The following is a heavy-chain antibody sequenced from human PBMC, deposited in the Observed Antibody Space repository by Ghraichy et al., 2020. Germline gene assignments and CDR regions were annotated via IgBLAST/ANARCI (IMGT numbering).Heavy chain of an antibody. J-gene: IGHJ4*02. CDR3: ARGGSSVGDY. CDR1: GFTFRSYW. V-gene: IGHV3-74*01. D-gene: IGHD6-6*01. Sequence: GESLNISCAASGFTFRSYWMHWVRQAPGKGLVWVSRINSDGSITSYADSVKVRFTISRDNAKNTLYLQMNSLRAEDTAVYYCARGGSSVGDYWGQGTLVTVSS. CDR2: INSDGSIT.